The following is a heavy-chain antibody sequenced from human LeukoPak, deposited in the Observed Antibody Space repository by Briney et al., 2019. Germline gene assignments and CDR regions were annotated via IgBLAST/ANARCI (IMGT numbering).Heavy chain of an antibody. CDR2: IIPIFGTA. J-gene: IGHJ3*02. Sequence: GDSVKVSCKASGGTFSSYAISWVRQAPGQGLEWMGGIIPIFGTANYAQKFQGRVTITTDESTSTAYMELSSLRSEDTAVYYCARDRVDCSSTSCYPDAFDIWGQGTMVTVSS. CDR1: GGTFSSYA. CDR3: ARDRVDCSSTSCYPDAFDI. V-gene: IGHV1-69*05. D-gene: IGHD2-2*01.